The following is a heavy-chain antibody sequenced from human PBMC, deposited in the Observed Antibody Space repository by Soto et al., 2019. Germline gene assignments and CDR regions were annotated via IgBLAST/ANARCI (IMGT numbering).Heavy chain of an antibody. CDR1: GGSISSSSYY. Sequence: SETLSLTCTVSGGSISSSSYYWGWIRQPPGKGLEWIGSIYYSGSTYYNPSLKSRVTISVDTSKNQFSLKLSSVTAADTAVYYCARQGSSSLQYYFDYWGQGTLVTVSS. J-gene: IGHJ4*02. D-gene: IGHD6-6*01. CDR2: IYYSGST. CDR3: ARQGSSSLQYYFDY. V-gene: IGHV4-39*01.